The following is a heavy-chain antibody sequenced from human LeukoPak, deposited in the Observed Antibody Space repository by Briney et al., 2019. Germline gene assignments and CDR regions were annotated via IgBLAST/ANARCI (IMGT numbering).Heavy chain of an antibody. Sequence: SETLSLTCTVSGGSITSYYWSWVQQPPGKGLEWIGYISYSWSSNYNPSLKSRVTISVDKSKNQISLKLTSVTAADTAVFYCARGPGYSYGYLDDWGQGTLVTVSS. CDR2: ISYSWSS. D-gene: IGHD5-18*01. V-gene: IGHV4-59*01. CDR1: GGSITSYY. J-gene: IGHJ4*02. CDR3: ARGPGYSYGYLDD.